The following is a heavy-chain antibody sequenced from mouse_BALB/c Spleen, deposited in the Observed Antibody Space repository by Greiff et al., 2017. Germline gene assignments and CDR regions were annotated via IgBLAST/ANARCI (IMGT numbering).Heavy chain of an antibody. J-gene: IGHJ4*01. Sequence: EVKLVESGGGLVKPGGSLKLSCAASGFTFSSYAMSWVRQSPEQRLEWVAEISSGGSYTYYPDTVTGRFTISRDNAKNTLYLEMSSLRSEDTAMYYCARVWLRQEYYAMDYWGQGTSVTVSS. CDR2: ISSGGSYT. V-gene: IGHV5-9-4*01. CDR3: ARVWLRQEYYAMDY. CDR1: GFTFSSYA. D-gene: IGHD2-2*01.